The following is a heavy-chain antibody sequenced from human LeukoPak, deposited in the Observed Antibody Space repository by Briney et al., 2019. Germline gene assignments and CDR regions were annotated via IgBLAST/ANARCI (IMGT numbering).Heavy chain of an antibody. D-gene: IGHD3-10*01. CDR3: ARDQFVSRYYGSGSYYSSRPPRSFDP. J-gene: IGHJ5*02. Sequence: ASVKVSCKASGYTFTSYDINWVRQATGQGLEWMGWMNPNSGNTGYAQKFQGRVTITRNTSISTAYMELSRLRSDDTAVYYCARDQFVSRYYGSGSYYSSRPPRSFDPWGQGTLVTVSS. V-gene: IGHV1-8*03. CDR2: MNPNSGNT. CDR1: GYTFTSYD.